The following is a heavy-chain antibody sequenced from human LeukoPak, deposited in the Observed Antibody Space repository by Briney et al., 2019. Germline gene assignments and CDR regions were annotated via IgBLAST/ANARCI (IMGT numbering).Heavy chain of an antibody. J-gene: IGHJ4*02. CDR3: AKDSDKSPFYYDSSGYLGPLDY. D-gene: IGHD3-22*01. Sequence: GGSLRLSCAASGFTFSSYAMSWVHQAPGKGLEWVSAISGSGGSTYYADSVKGRFTISRDNSKNTLYLQMNSLRAEDTAVYYCAKDSDKSPFYYDSSGYLGPLDYWGQGTLVTVSS. CDR1: GFTFSSYA. V-gene: IGHV3-23*01. CDR2: ISGSGGST.